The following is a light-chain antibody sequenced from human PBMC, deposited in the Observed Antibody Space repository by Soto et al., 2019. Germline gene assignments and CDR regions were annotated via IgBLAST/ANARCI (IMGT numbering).Light chain of an antibody. J-gene: IGKJ5*01. CDR3: QQRHMWPIT. CDR2: DAY. V-gene: IGKV3-11*01. CDR1: QSFRGL. Sequence: EIVLTPSPGTLSLSAGERATLSCRASQSFRGLLAWYQQKPGQAPRLLIYDAYNRATGIPPRFSGSGSGTDFTLTISSLEPEDSAVYYCQQRHMWPITFGQGPRLEIK.